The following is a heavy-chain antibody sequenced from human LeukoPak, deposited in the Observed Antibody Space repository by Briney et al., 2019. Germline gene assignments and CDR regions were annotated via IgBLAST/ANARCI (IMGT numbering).Heavy chain of an antibody. Sequence: ASVKVSCKASGYTFTSYDINWVRQATGQGLEWMGWMNPNSGNTGYAQKFQGRVTMTRNTSISTAYMELSSLRSEDTAVYYCARRGSNYYDSRGYLSFDYWDQGTLVTASS. J-gene: IGHJ4*02. V-gene: IGHV1-8*01. CDR1: GYTFTSYD. CDR3: ARRGSNYYDSRGYLSFDY. CDR2: MNPNSGNT. D-gene: IGHD3-22*01.